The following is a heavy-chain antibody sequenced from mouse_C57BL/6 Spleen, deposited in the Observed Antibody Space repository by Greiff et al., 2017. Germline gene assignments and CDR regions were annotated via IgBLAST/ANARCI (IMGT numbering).Heavy chain of an antibody. J-gene: IGHJ4*01. CDR1: GFTFSDYG. V-gene: IGHV5-17*01. CDR3: ARGGYYGDYAVAY. D-gene: IGHD1-2*01. Sequence: EVMLVESGGGLVKPGGSLKLSCAASGFTFSDYGMHWVRQAPEKGLEWVAYISSGSSTNYYADTVKGRFTISRDNAKNTLFLQMTSLRSEDTAMYYCARGGYYGDYAVAYWGQGASVTVSS. CDR2: ISSGSSTN.